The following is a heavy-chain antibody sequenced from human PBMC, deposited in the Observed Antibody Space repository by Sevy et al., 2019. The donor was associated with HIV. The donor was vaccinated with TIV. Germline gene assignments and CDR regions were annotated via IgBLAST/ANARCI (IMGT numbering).Heavy chain of an antibody. D-gene: IGHD3-10*01. V-gene: IGHV4-34*01. J-gene: IGHJ4*02. CDR2: ITHRGTT. Sequence: SETLSLTCAVYGGSFSSYYWTWVRQPPGKGLEWIGEITHRGTTNYNPSLKSRVTISVETSKNRFSLRLRSVTAADTAVYYCAGFGELESGYWGQGSLVTVSS. CDR1: GGSFSSYY. CDR3: AGFGELESGY.